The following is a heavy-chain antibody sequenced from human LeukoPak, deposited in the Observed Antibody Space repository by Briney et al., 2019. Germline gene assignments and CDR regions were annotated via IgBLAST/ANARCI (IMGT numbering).Heavy chain of an antibody. CDR2: ISGSGGSK. D-gene: IGHD3-10*01. Sequence: GGSLRLSRAASGFAFSKYAMSWVRQAPGKGLEWVSAISGSGGSKYYADSVKGRFTISRDNSKNTLYVQMKSLRAEDTAVYYCARDGAASSANDAFDIWGQGTMVTVSS. J-gene: IGHJ3*02. V-gene: IGHV3-23*01. CDR3: ARDGAASSANDAFDI. CDR1: GFAFSKYA.